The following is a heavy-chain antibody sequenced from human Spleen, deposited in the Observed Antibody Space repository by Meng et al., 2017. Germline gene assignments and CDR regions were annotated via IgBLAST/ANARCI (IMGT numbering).Heavy chain of an antibody. D-gene: IGHD3-10*01. CDR1: GFTVSSNE. J-gene: IGHJ4*02. CDR3: ARAPSLRD. V-gene: IGHV3-38-3*01. Sequence: ETLSLTCAASGFTVSSNEMSWVRQAPGKGLEWVSSISGDSIYHADSGKGRFTISRDNSKKTLYLQMNGLRVEDTAVYYCARAPSLRDWGQGTLVTVSS. CDR2: ISGDSI.